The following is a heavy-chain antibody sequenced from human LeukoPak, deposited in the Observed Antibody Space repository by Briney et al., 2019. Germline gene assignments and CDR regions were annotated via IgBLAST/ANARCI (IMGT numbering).Heavy chain of an antibody. CDR2: ISYDGSNK. V-gene: IGHV3-30*18. CDR1: GFTFSSYG. D-gene: IGHD6-19*01. CDR3: AKDRYSSGWYYFDY. J-gene: IGHJ4*02. Sequence: PGGSLRLSRAASGFTFSSYGMHWVRQAPGKGLEWVAVISYDGSNKYYADSVKGRFTISRDNSKNTLYLQMNSLRAEDTAVYYCAKDRYSSGWYYFDYWGQGTLVTVSS.